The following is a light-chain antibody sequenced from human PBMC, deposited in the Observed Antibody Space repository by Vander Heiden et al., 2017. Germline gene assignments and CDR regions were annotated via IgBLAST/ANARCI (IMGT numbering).Light chain of an antibody. Sequence: QSALTQPPSASGSPGQSVTVSCTGTSSDVGSYKYVSWYQQHPGKAPKLMIYEVTKRPSGVPDRFSGSKSGNTASLTVSGLQAEDEADYYCISYAGSNNLVFGGGTKLTVL. CDR2: EVT. J-gene: IGLJ2*01. CDR3: ISYAGSNNLV. V-gene: IGLV2-8*01. CDR1: SSDVGSYKY.